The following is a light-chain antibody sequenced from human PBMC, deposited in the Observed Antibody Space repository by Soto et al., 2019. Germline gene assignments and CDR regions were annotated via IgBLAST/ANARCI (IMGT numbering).Light chain of an antibody. V-gene: IGKV3-11*01. Sequence: EIVLTQSPATLPLSPGERSTLSGRSSQSVSSYLAWYQQKPGQAPRLLIYDASNRATGIPARFSGSGSGTDFTLTISSLEPEDFAVYYCQQRSNWPQITFGQGTRLEIK. CDR1: QSVSSY. CDR3: QQRSNWPQIT. CDR2: DAS. J-gene: IGKJ5*01.